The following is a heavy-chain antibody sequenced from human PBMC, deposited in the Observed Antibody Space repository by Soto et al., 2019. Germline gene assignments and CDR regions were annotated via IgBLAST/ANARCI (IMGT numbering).Heavy chain of an antibody. CDR1: GFTFRNYA. CDR2: ISGDGGTT. CDR3: AKDQYGSSSWPLDFDF. Sequence: EVQLLESGGGLVQPGGSLRLSCAASGFTFRNYAMSWVRQAPGRGLEWVSAISGDGGTTYYADSVKGRFTISRDNSKNTLYLQLNSLRAEDTASYYCAKDQYGSSSWPLDFDFWGQGTLVTVSP. D-gene: IGHD6-13*01. J-gene: IGHJ4*02. V-gene: IGHV3-23*01.